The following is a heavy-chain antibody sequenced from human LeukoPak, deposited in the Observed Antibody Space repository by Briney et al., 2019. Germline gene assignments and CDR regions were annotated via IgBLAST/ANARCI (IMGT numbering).Heavy chain of an antibody. Sequence: SETLSLTCTVSGGSISSYYWSWIRQSPGKGLEWIGHISHSGSTKYNSSLKSRTIISSDTSKNQFSLKLSSVTAADTALYYCARLRDGDYGGYFDSWGQGTLVTVSS. CDR3: ARLRDGDYGGYFDS. CDR2: ISHSGST. D-gene: IGHD4-23*01. J-gene: IGHJ4*02. CDR1: GGSISSYY. V-gene: IGHV4-59*08.